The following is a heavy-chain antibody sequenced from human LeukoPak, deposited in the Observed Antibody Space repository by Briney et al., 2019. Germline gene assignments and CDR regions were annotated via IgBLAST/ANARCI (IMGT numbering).Heavy chain of an antibody. J-gene: IGHJ6*02. CDR2: ILFDGSNK. V-gene: IGHV3-30*18. Sequence: PGGSLRLSCAASGFTFSSYGMHWVRQALGKGLEWVAVILFDGSNKIYADSVKGRFTISRDNSKITLYLQMNSLRTEDTAVYYCAKGLGAAHHYGMDVWGQGATVTVSS. CDR1: GFTFSSYG. D-gene: IGHD1-26*01. CDR3: AKGLGAAHHYGMDV.